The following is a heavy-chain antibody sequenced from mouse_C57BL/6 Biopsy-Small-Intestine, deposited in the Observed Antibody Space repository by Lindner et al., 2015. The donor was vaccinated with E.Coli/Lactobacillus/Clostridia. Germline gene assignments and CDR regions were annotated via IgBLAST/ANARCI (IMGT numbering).Heavy chain of an antibody. D-gene: IGHD2-5*01. Sequence: VQLQESGAELVRPGTSVKASCRASGYAFTNYLIEWVKQRPGQGLEWIGVINPGSGGTNYNEKFKGKASLTADKSSSTAYMQLSSLTSEDSAVYFCARAYYSTWHFDVWGTGTTVTVSS. J-gene: IGHJ1*03. CDR1: GYAFTNYL. CDR3: ARAYYSTWHFDV. CDR2: INPGSGGT. V-gene: IGHV1-54*01.